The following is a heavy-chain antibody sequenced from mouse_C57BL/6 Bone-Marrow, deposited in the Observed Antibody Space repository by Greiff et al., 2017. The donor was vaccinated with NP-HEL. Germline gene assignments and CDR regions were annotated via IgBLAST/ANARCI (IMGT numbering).Heavy chain of an antibody. V-gene: IGHV5-12*01. Sequence: EVQLVESGGGLVQPGGSLKLSCAASGFTFSDYYMYWVRQTPEKRLEWVAYISNGGGSTYYPATVKGRFTISRDNAKNTLYLQMSRLKSEDTAMYYCARHTPGSSPYYAMDYWGQGTSVTVSS. J-gene: IGHJ4*01. CDR3: ARHTPGSSPYYAMDY. CDR2: ISNGGGST. CDR1: GFTFSDYY. D-gene: IGHD1-1*01.